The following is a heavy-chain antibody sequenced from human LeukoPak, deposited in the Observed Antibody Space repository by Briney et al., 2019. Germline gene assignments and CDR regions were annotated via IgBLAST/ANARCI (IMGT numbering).Heavy chain of an antibody. CDR2: IYYSGST. Sequence: PSETLSLTCTVSGGSISSDYWSWIRQPPGKGLEWIGYIYYSGSTNYNPSLKSRVTISVDTSKNQFSLKLSPVTAADTAVYYCARERRNYYDSSGYVDYWGQGTLVTVSS. D-gene: IGHD3-22*01. V-gene: IGHV4-59*01. CDR1: GGSISSDY. J-gene: IGHJ4*02. CDR3: ARERRNYYDSSGYVDY.